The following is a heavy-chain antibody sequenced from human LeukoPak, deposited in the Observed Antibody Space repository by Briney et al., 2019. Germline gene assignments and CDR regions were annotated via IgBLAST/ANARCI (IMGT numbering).Heavy chain of an antibody. CDR1: GDTFTGYY. CDR2: INPNSGGT. J-gene: IGHJ4*02. V-gene: IGHV1-2*02. CDR3: ASEQVGATCGDY. Sequence: ASVKVSCKASGDTFTGYYMHWVRQAPGQGLEWMGWINPNSGGTNYAQKFQGRVTMTRDTSISTAYMELSRLRSDDTAEYYCASEQVGATCGDYSGQGTLVTISS. D-gene: IGHD1-26*01.